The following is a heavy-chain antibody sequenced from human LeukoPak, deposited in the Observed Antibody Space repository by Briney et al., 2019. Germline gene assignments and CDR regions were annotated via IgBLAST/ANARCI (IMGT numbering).Heavy chain of an antibody. CDR1: GGSISSSSYY. D-gene: IGHD2-15*01. Sequence: PSETLSLTCTASGGSISSSSYYWGWIRQPPGKGLEWIGSIYYSGSTYYNPSLKSRVTISVDTSKNQFSLKLSSVTAADTAVYYCARFGGGYCSGGSCYYYYYMDVWGKGTTVTVSS. J-gene: IGHJ6*03. CDR2: IYYSGST. V-gene: IGHV4-39*01. CDR3: ARFGGGYCSGGSCYYYYYMDV.